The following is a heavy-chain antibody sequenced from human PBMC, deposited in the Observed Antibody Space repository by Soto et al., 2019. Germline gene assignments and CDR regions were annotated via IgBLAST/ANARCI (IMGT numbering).Heavy chain of an antibody. J-gene: IGHJ3*02. V-gene: IGHV5-51*01. D-gene: IGHD1-1*01. CDR1: GYSFTSYW. Sequence: GESLKISCKGSGYSFTSYWIGWVRQMPGKGLEWMGIIYPGDSDTRYSPSFQGPVTISADKSISTAYLQWSSLKASDTAMYYCARRGSVRADAFDIWGQGTMVTVSS. CDR3: ARRGSVRADAFDI. CDR2: IYPGDSDT.